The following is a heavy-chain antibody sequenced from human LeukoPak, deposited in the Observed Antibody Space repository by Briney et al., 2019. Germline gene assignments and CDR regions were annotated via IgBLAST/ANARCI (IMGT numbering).Heavy chain of an antibody. V-gene: IGHV4-38-2*01. Sequence: SETLSLTCAVSGYSISSGYYWGWIRQPPGKGLEWIGSIYYSGSTYYNPSLKSRVTISVDTSKNQFSLKLSSVTAADTAVYYCATSGSYSSYYYYYMDVWGKGTTVTVSS. CDR2: IYYSGST. D-gene: IGHD1-26*01. CDR3: ATSGSYSSYYYYYMDV. CDR1: GYSISSGYY. J-gene: IGHJ6*03.